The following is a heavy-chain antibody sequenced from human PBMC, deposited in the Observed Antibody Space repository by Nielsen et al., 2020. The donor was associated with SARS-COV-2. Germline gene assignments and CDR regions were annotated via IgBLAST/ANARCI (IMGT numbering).Heavy chain of an antibody. D-gene: IGHD6-13*01. CDR2: IIPIFGTA. V-gene: IGHV1-69*13. Sequence: SVKVSCKASGGTFSSYAISWVRQAPGQGLEWMGGIIPIFGTANYAQKFQGRVTITADESTSTAYTELSSLRSEDTAVYYCARAPIAAAGNFNWGQGTLVTVSS. J-gene: IGHJ4*02. CDR3: ARAPIAAAGNFN. CDR1: GGTFSSYA.